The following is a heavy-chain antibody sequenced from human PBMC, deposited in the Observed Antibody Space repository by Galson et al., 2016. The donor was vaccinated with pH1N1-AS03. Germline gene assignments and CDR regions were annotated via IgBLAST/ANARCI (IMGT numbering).Heavy chain of an antibody. CDR3: AKGLFDNYAGYFEY. CDR2: IDNGAFNT. J-gene: IGHJ4*02. D-gene: IGHD4-23*01. Sequence: SLRLSCAASEFSFSRFAMAWVRQAPGKGLECLSTIDNGAFNTYYKDSLEGRFTISRDNSKNTLYLHMNSLRADDTALYYCAKGLFDNYAGYFEYWGQGILVTVSS. V-gene: IGHV3-23*05. CDR1: EFSFSRFA.